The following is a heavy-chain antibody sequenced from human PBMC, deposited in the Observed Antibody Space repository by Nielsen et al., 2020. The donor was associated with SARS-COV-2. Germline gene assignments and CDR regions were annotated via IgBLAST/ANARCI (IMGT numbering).Heavy chain of an antibody. D-gene: IGHD3-10*01. V-gene: IGHV1-8*01. CDR2: MNPNSGNT. Sequence: ASVKVSCKASGYTFTSYDINWVRQATGQGLEWMGWMNPNSGNTGYAQKFQGRVTMTRDTSTSTVYMELSSLRSEDTAVYYCALDYYGSGSYFPFGYWGQGTLVTVSS. J-gene: IGHJ4*02. CDR3: ALDYYGSGSYFPFGY. CDR1: GYTFTSYD.